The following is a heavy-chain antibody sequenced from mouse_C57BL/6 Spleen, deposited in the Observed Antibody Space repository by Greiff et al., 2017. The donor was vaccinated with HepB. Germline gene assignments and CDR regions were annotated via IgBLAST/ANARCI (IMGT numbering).Heavy chain of an antibody. J-gene: IGHJ2*01. CDR1: GYTFTSYG. CDR2: IYPRSGNT. Sequence: QVQLKESGAELARPGASVKLSCKASGYTFTSYGISWVKQRTGQGLEWIGEIYPRSGNTYYNEKFKGKATLTADKSSSTAYMELRSLTSEDSAVYFCASLITTVVAGGYGGQGTTLTVSS. CDR3: ASLITTVVAGGY. D-gene: IGHD1-1*01. V-gene: IGHV1-81*01.